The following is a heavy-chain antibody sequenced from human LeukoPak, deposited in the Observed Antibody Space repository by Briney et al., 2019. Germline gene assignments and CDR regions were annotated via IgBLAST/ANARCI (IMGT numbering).Heavy chain of an antibody. CDR2: INHSGST. J-gene: IGHJ4*02. Sequence: PSETLSLTCAVYGGSFSGYYWSWIRQPPGKGLEWIGEINHSGSTNYNPSLKSRVTISVDTSENQFSLKLSSVTAADTAVYYCAGTVTKQPSIDYWGQGTLVTVSS. V-gene: IGHV4-34*01. CDR3: AGTVTKQPSIDY. CDR1: GGSFSGYY. D-gene: IGHD4-11*01.